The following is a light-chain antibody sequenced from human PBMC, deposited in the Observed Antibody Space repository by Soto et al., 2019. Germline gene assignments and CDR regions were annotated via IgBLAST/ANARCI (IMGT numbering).Light chain of an antibody. CDR2: DAS. CDR3: QQRSSWPPT. Sequence: TVLTQSPATLSLSPVERASLSVRASESVGSFLAWYRQKPGQAPRLLIFDASNRATGIPVRFSGSGSGTDFTLTISSLEPEDFAVYYCQQRSSWPPTFGQGTRLEIK. V-gene: IGKV3-11*01. J-gene: IGKJ5*01. CDR1: ESVGSF.